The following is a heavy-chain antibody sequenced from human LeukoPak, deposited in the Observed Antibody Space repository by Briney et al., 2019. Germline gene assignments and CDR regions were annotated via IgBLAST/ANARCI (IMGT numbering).Heavy chain of an antibody. CDR2: ISYDGSNK. J-gene: IGHJ4*02. CDR1: GFTFSSYA. Sequence: GGSLRLSCAASGFTFSSYAMHWVRQAPGKGLEWVAVISYDGSNKYYADSVKGRFTISRDNSKNTLYLQMNSLRAEDTAVYYCAREGWANSTAPRPPWLWGQGTLATVSS. D-gene: IGHD2/OR15-2a*01. CDR3: AREGWANSTAPRPPWL. V-gene: IGHV3-30-3*01.